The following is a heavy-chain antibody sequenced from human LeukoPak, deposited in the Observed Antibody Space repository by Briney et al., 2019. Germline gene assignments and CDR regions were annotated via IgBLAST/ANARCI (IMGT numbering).Heavy chain of an antibody. CDR1: GFTVSSNY. CDR2: ISGSGGST. J-gene: IGHJ4*02. D-gene: IGHD1-26*01. Sequence: PGGSLRLSCAASGFTVSSNYMSWVRQAPGKGLEWVSAISGSGGSTYYADSVKGRFTISRDNSKNTLYLQMNSLRAEDTAVYYCAKVVKGTPGAFDYWGQGTLVTVSS. CDR3: AKVVKGTPGAFDY. V-gene: IGHV3-23*01.